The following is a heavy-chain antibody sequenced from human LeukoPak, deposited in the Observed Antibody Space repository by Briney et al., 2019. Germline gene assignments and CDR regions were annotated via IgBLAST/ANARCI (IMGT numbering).Heavy chain of an antibody. V-gene: IGHV3-30-3*02. J-gene: IGHJ4*02. D-gene: IGHD2-15*01. CDR3: AKDVMRCSGGCI. CDR2: ISYDGSNK. CDR1: GYTFSSYA. Sequence: SCKASGYTFSSYAMHWVRQAPGKGLEWVAVISYDGSNKYYADSVKGRFTISRDNSRNTLSLQMNSLRAEDTAIYYCAKDVMRCSGGCIWGQGTLVTVSS.